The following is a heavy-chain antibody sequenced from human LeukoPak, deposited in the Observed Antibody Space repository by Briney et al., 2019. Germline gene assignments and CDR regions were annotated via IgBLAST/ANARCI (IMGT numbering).Heavy chain of an antibody. J-gene: IGHJ5*02. CDR3: ARDLPAVRSNRGHWFDP. CDR1: GGTFSSYA. D-gene: IGHD1-26*01. V-gene: IGHV1-69*05. CDR2: IIPIFGTA. Sequence: SVKVPCEASGGTFSSYAISWVRQAPGQGLEWMGRIIPIFGTANYAQKFQGRVTITTDESTSTAYMELSSLRSEDTAVYYCARDLPAVRSNRGHWFDPWGQGTLVTVSS.